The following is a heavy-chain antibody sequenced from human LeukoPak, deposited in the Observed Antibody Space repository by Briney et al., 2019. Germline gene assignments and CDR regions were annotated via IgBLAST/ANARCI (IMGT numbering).Heavy chain of an antibody. Sequence: GGSLRLSCAASRFTFSSSAMSWVRQAPGKGLEWVTTISDSGGSTYYADSVKGRFTISRDNSKSTLYLQVNSLRAEDTAVYYCAKSHSEAQRGYFDYWGQGTLVTVSS. D-gene: IGHD3-10*01. J-gene: IGHJ4*02. CDR1: RFTFSSSA. V-gene: IGHV3-23*01. CDR2: ISDSGGST. CDR3: AKSHSEAQRGYFDY.